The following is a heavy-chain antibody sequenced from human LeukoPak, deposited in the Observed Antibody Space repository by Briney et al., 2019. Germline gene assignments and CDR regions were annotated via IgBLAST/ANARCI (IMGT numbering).Heavy chain of an antibody. D-gene: IGHD2-15*01. CDR2: ISYDGSNK. V-gene: IGHV3-30*04. Sequence: TGTSLRLSCAASGFTFSSYAMHWVRQAPGKGLEWVAVISYDGSNKYYADSVEGRFTISRDNSKNTLYLQMNSLRAEDTAVYYCARDPCSGGSCYLDYWGQGTLVTVSS. CDR3: ARDPCSGGSCYLDY. CDR1: GFTFSSYA. J-gene: IGHJ4*02.